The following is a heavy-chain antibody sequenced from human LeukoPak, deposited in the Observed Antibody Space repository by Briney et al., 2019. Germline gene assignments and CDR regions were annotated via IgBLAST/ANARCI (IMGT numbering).Heavy chain of an antibody. V-gene: IGHV3-23*01. J-gene: IGHJ4*02. CDR2: ISASGSAT. CDR1: GFIFSNYG. Sequence: PGGSLRLSCAASGFIFSNYGMNWVRQAPGKGLEWVAAISASGSATSYADSVRGRFTISRDNSKSTTYLQMNSLRAEDTAVFYCAKGHYYGSGSLDYWGQGTLVTVSS. CDR3: AKGHYYGSGSLDY. D-gene: IGHD3-10*01.